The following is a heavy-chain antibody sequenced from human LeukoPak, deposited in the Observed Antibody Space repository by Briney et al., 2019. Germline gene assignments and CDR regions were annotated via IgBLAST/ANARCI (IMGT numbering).Heavy chain of an antibody. CDR1: GFTFSSYS. CDR2: ISSSSSYI. Sequence: GGSLRLSCAASGFTFSSYSMNWVRQAPGKGLEWVSSISSSSSYIYYADSVKGRFTTSRDNAKNSLYLQMNGLRAEDTAVYYCARGADREDRYCSGGSCYLLYDYWGQGTLVTVSS. V-gene: IGHV3-21*01. D-gene: IGHD2-15*01. J-gene: IGHJ4*02. CDR3: ARGADREDRYCSGGSCYLLYDY.